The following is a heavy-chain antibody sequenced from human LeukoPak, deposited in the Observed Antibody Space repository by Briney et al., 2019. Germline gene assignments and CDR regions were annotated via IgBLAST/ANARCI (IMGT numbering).Heavy chain of an antibody. CDR2: INPNSGGT. D-gene: IGHD3-22*01. CDR1: GYTFTGYY. V-gene: IGHV1-2*02. J-gene: IGHJ3*02. CDR3: ARDRSPLYYYDSNSNAFDI. Sequence: EASVKVSCKASGYTFTGYYMHWVRQAPGQGLEWMGWINPNSGGTNYAQKFQGRVTMTRDTSISTAYMELSRLRSDDTAVYYCARDRSPLYYYDSNSNAFDIWGQGTMVTVSS.